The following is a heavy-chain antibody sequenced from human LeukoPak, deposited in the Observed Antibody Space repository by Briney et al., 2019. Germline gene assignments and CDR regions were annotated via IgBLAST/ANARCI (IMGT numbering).Heavy chain of an antibody. D-gene: IGHD2-15*01. CDR2: IIPILGIA. V-gene: IGHV1-69*04. Sequence: ASVKVSCKASGYTFTSYGISWVRQAPGQGLEWMGRIIPILGIANYAQKFQGRVTITADKSTSTAYMELSSLRSEDTAVYYCARRAALDAFDIWGQGTMVTVSS. J-gene: IGHJ3*02. CDR1: GYTFTSYG. CDR3: ARRAALDAFDI.